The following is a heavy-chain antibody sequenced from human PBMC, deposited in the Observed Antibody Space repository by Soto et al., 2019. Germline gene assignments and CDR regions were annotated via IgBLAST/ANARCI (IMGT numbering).Heavy chain of an antibody. Sequence: QVQLVQSGAEVKKPGSSVKVSCKASGGTFSSYAISWVRQAPGQGLEWMGGIIPIFGTANYAQKFQGRVPITADESTSTAYMELSSLRSEDTAVYYCARLKCYYDSSCYYPFYYWGQGTLVTVSS. D-gene: IGHD3-22*01. CDR3: ARLKCYYDSSCYYPFYY. CDR2: IIPIFGTA. J-gene: IGHJ4*02. CDR1: GGTFSSYA. V-gene: IGHV1-69*01.